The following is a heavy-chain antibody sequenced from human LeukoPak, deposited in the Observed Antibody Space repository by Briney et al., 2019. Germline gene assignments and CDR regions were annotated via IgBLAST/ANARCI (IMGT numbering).Heavy chain of an antibody. J-gene: IGHJ4*02. CDR3: ATDISLAAAEGGYFDY. CDR1: GFIFDDYA. Sequence: GGSLRLSCAASGFIFDDYAMHWVRQAPGKGLEWVSGISWNSGSINYADSVKGRFAISRDNAKNSLYLQMNSLRPEDTALYYCATDISLAAAEGGYFDYLGQGTLVIVSS. D-gene: IGHD6-13*01. CDR2: ISWNSGSI. V-gene: IGHV3-9*01.